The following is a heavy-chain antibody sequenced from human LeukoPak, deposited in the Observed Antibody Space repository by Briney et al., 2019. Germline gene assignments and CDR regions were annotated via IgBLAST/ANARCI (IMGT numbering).Heavy chain of an antibody. V-gene: IGHV3-30*03. CDR1: GFTFSSYG. CDR3: ARQLVRGYSYGYVTYAFDI. Sequence: GGSLRLSCAASGFTFSSYGMHWVRQAPGKGLEWVAVISYDGSNKYYADSVKGRFTISRDNSKNTLYLQMNSLRAEDTAVYYCARQLVRGYSYGYVTYAFDIWGQGTMVTVSS. CDR2: ISYDGSNK. D-gene: IGHD5-18*01. J-gene: IGHJ3*02.